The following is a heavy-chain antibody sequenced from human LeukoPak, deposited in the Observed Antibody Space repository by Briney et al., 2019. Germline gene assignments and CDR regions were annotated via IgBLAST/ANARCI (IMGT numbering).Heavy chain of an antibody. CDR1: GFTFDDYA. D-gene: IGHD3-22*01. Sequence: PGRSLRLSCAASGFTFDDYAMHWVRQAPGKGLEWVSAISWNSGSIGYADSVKGRFTISRDNSKNSLYLQMNSLRTEDTALYSCAKDRGSHYYDSSGYYFDSWGQETLLTVSS. CDR3: AKDRGSHYYDSSGYYFDS. V-gene: IGHV3-9*01. CDR2: ISWNSGSI. J-gene: IGHJ4*02.